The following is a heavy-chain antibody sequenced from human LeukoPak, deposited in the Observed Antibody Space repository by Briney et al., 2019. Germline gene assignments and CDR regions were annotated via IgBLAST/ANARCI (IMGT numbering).Heavy chain of an antibody. V-gene: IGHV3-48*01. CDR2: ISGRSSTI. CDR3: AKSPFNWKKDY. Sequence: GGSLRLSCAASAFTFSDYSMNWVRQAPGKGLEWISYISGRSSTIYYADSVRGRFTISRDNAKNSMYLQMNSLRAEDTAVYYCAKSPFNWKKDYWGQGTLVTVSS. CDR1: AFTFSDYS. D-gene: IGHD1-1*01. J-gene: IGHJ4*02.